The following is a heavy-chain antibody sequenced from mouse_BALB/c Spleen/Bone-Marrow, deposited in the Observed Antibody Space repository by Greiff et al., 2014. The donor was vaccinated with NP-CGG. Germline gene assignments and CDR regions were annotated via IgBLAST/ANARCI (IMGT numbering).Heavy chain of an antibody. CDR3: AHDAPFTY. CDR2: IDPASGNT. CDR1: GFNIKDTF. Sequence: VQLQQSGADLVKPGASVKLSYTTSGFNIKDTFMHWVKQRPEQGLEWIGRIDPASGNTKYDPKFQGKATITADTSSNKVSLQLSGLTSEDTAVYYCAHDAPFTYWGQGTLVTVSA. D-gene: IGHD2-3*01. V-gene: IGHV14-3*02. J-gene: IGHJ3*01.